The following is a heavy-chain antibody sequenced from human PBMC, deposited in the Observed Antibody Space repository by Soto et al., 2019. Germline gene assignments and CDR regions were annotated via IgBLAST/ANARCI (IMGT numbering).Heavy chain of an antibody. V-gene: IGHV5-51*01. CDR1: GYSFTSYW. CDR2: IYPGDSDT. D-gene: IGHD5-18*01. CDR3: ARHGTAMSYYDYYGMDV. Sequence: GESLKISCKGSGYSFTSYWIGWVRQMPGKGLEWMGIIYPGDSDTRYSPSFQGQVTISADKAISTAYLQWSSLKASDTAMYDCARHGTAMSYYDYYGMDVWGQGTTVTVSS. J-gene: IGHJ6*02.